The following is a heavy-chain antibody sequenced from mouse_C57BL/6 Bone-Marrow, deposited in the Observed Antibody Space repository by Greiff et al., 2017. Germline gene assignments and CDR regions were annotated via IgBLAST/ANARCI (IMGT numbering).Heavy chain of an antibody. J-gene: IGHJ1*03. CDR3: ARRGLGTTVVEPFYWYFDV. Sequence: EVQLVESGGGLVKPGGSLKLSCAASGFTFSSYAMSWVSQTPEKRLEWVATISDGGSYTYYPDNVQGLFTISRDNAQNNLYLQMSHLKSEDTAMYYCARRGLGTTVVEPFYWYFDVWGTGTTVTVSS. D-gene: IGHD1-1*01. V-gene: IGHV5-4*01. CDR1: GFTFSSYA. CDR2: ISDGGSYT.